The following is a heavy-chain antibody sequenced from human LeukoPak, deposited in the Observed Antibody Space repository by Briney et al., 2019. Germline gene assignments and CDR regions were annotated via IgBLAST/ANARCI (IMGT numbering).Heavy chain of an antibody. CDR2: FNREDDEP. J-gene: IGHJ4*02. V-gene: IGHV1-24*01. Sequence: ASLKVSCNISGCTLTDFSMHWVRQAPGKGLEWMGGFNREDDEPIYAPHFRGRVTVTEDTSTDTAYMELSSLRSEDTAVYYCATLDSYYDNSGRPLIPDWGQGTLVTVSS. D-gene: IGHD3-22*01. CDR3: ATLDSYYDNSGRPLIPD. CDR1: GCTLTDFS.